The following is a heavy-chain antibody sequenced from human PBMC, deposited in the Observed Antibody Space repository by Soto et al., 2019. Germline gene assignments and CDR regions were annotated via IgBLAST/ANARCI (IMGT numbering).Heavy chain of an antibody. CDR3: ARDWDLRAGG. CDR2: IKHDGSEK. D-gene: IGHD1-26*01. V-gene: IGHV3-7*01. CDR1: GFTFSSDW. Sequence: EVQVVESGGGLVQPGGSLRLSCAASGFTFSSDWMSWVRQAPGRGPEWVANIKHDGSEKYYVDSVKGRFTISRDNAKNSLYLQMNSLRVDDTAVYYWARDWDLRAGGWGQGTLVTVSS. J-gene: IGHJ4*02.